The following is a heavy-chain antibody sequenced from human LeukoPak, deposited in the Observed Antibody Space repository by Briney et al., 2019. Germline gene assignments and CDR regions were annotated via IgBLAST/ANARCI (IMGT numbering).Heavy chain of an antibody. D-gene: IGHD3-16*02. V-gene: IGHV4-34*01. CDR1: GGSFGGYY. J-gene: IGHJ3*02. CDR2: INHSGST. Sequence: SETLSLTCAVYGGSFGGYYWSWIRQPPGKGLEWIGEINHSGSTNYNPSLKSRVTMSVDTSKNQFSLKLSSVTAADTAVYYCARSNYVWGSYRPRQSDAFDIWGQGTMVTVSS. CDR3: ARSNYVWGSYRPRQSDAFDI.